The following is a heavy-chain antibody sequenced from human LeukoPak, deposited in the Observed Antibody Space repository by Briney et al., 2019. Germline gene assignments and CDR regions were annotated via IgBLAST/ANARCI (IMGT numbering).Heavy chain of an antibody. CDR3: ARVSGYYRRLFDY. V-gene: IGHV4-4*02. CDR2: IYPSGGT. J-gene: IGHJ4*02. Sequence: SGTLSLTCGVSGGSIRSSYWWSWVRQPPGKGLEWIGEIYPSGGTNYNPSLKSRVTISVDNSKNQFSLNLNSVTAADTAVYYCARVSGYYRRLFDYWGQGTLVTVSS. D-gene: IGHD3-22*01. CDR1: GGSIRSSYW.